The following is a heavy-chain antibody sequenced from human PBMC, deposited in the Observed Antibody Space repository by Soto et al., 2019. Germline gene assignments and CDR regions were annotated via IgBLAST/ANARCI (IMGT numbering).Heavy chain of an antibody. CDR1: GYTFTSYG. D-gene: IGHD3-3*01. CDR2: ISAYNGNT. Sequence: ASVKVSCKASGYTFTSYGISWVRQAPGQGLEWMGWISAYNGNTNYAQKLQGRVTMTADTSTSSAYMEPRGLRSDDTAVYYWARGILDPQPQTILEWLSPFDPWGQGTLVTVSS. V-gene: IGHV1-18*01. CDR3: ARGILDPQPQTILEWLSPFDP. J-gene: IGHJ5*02.